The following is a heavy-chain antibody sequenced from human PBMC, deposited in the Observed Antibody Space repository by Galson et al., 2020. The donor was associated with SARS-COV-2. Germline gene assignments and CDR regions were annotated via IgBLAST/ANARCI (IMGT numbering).Heavy chain of an antibody. CDR1: GFTFSRYG. J-gene: IGHJ4*02. D-gene: IGHD5-12*01. V-gene: IGHV3-30*18. CDR3: AKAAGDIVATIMHY. Sequence: GGTLRLSCAASGFTFSRYGMHWVRQAPGKGLEWVAVISYDGSNKYYADSVKGRFTISRDNSKNTLYLQMNSLRAEDTAVYYCAKAAGDIVATIMHYWGQGTLVTVSA. CDR2: ISYDGSNK.